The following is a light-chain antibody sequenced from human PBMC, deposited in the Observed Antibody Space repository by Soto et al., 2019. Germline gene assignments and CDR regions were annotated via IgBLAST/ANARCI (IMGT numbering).Light chain of an antibody. CDR3: QQYGRLPYT. J-gene: IGKJ2*01. CDR1: QSVSSSY. V-gene: IGKV3-20*01. CDR2: GAS. Sequence: IVLTQSPDTLSLSPGERATLSCRASQSVSSSYLAWYQQKPGQAPRVLIYGASSRATGIPDRFSGSGSGTDFTLTISRLEPEDFAVYYCQQYGRLPYTFGQGTKLEI.